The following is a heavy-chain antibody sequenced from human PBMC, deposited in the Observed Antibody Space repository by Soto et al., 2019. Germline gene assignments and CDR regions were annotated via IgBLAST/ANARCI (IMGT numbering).Heavy chain of an antibody. J-gene: IGHJ4*02. D-gene: IGHD5-12*01. CDR3: AKDAVSRDGVWLAHV. Sequence: EVQLLESGGHFVHPGGSLRLSCAASGFTFSDYAMIWIRQVPGKGLQWVSGLYGSGRGIHYAESVKGRFTISRDNSAYAVYLQMNNLRVEASAIYYCAKDAVSRDGVWLAHVWGQGTVVTVSS. CDR1: GFTFSDYA. V-gene: IGHV3-23*01. CDR2: LYGSGRGI.